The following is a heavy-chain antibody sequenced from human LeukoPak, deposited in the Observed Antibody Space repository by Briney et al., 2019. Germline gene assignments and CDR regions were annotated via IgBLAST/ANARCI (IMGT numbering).Heavy chain of an antibody. V-gene: IGHV3-74*01. CDR1: GFTFSNYM. CDR2: IKSDGITI. CDR3: LRDLNWSLDQ. Sequence: GGSLRLSCAASGFTFSNYMMHWVRQDPGKGLVWVSRIKSDGITITYADSVKGRFTISRDNAKNTLYLQMNSLRAEDTAVYYCLRDLNWSLDQWGQGTQVTVSS. J-gene: IGHJ4*02. D-gene: IGHD1-20*01.